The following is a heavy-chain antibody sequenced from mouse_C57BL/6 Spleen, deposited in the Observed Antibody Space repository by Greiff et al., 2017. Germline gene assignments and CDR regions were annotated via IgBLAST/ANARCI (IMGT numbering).Heavy chain of an antibody. V-gene: IGHV1-18*01. CDR3: AREGDDYDSAWFAY. CDR2: INPNNGGT. J-gene: IGHJ3*01. Sequence: EVQLQQSGPELVKPGASVKIPCKASGYTFTDYNMDWVKQSHGKSLEWIGDINPNNGGTSYNQKFKGKATLTVDKSSSTAYMELRSLTSEDTAVYYFAREGDDYDSAWFAYWGQGTLVTVSA. D-gene: IGHD2-4*01. CDR1: GYTFTDYN.